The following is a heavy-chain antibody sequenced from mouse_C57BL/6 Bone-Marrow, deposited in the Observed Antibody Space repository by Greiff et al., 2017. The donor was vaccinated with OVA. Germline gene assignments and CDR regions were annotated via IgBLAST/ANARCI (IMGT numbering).Heavy chain of an antibody. CDR2: IDPENGDT. D-gene: IGHD2-4*01. V-gene: IGHV14-4*01. CDR1: GFNIKDDY. Sequence: VQLQQSGAELVRPGASVKLSCTASGFNIKDDYMHWVKQRPEQGLEWIGWIDPENGDTEYASKFQGKATITADTSSNTAYLQLSSLTSEDTAVYYCTTGRGIKKALFDYWGQGTTLTVSS. CDR3: TTGRGIKKALFDY. J-gene: IGHJ2*01.